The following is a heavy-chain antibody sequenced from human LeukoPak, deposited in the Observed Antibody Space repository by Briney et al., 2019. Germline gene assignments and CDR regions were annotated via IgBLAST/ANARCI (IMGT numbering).Heavy chain of an antibody. V-gene: IGHV1-2*02. CDR1: GYTFTGYY. D-gene: IGHD3-16*02. Sequence: ASVKVSCKASGYTFTGYYMHWVRQAPGQGLEWMGWINPNSGGTNYAQQFQGRVTMTRDTSISTAYMELSSLTSDDTAVYYCARPLSPYQFYFHTWGQGTLLTVSS. CDR2: INPNSGGT. CDR3: ARPLSPYQFYFHT. J-gene: IGHJ4*02.